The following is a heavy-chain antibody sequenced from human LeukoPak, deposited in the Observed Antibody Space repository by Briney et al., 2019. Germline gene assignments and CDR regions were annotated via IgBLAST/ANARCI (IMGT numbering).Heavy chain of an antibody. J-gene: IGHJ4*02. D-gene: IGHD3-22*01. Sequence: GASVTVSCKASGYTFTGYYMHWVRQAPGQGLEWMGWINPNSGGTNYAQKFQGRVTMTRDTSIRTAYMELSRLRSDDTAVYYCARVWYDSSGYYLQDYWGQGTLVAVSS. CDR1: GYTFTGYY. V-gene: IGHV1-2*02. CDR2: INPNSGGT. CDR3: ARVWYDSSGYYLQDY.